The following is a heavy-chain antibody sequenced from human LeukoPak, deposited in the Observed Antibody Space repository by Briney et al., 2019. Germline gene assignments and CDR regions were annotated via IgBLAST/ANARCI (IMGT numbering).Heavy chain of an antibody. V-gene: IGHV1-24*01. Sequence: GASVKVSCKVSGYTLTELSMHWVRQAPGKGLEWMGGFDPEDGETIYAQTFQGRVTMTEDTSTDTAYIELSSLRSEDTAVCYCATYRQYVWGNYHYDYWGQGTLVTVSS. CDR1: GYTLTELS. CDR3: ATYRQYVWGNYHYDY. J-gene: IGHJ4*02. D-gene: IGHD3-16*02. CDR2: FDPEDGET.